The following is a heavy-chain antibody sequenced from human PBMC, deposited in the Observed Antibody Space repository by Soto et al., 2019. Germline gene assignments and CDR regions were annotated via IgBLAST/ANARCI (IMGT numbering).Heavy chain of an antibody. CDR2: ISNRGDT. J-gene: IGHJ3*02. D-gene: IGHD2-15*01. V-gene: IGHV3-66*01. Sequence: EVQLVESGGGLVQPGGSLRLSCKASGFIVSNTYVNWVRQAPGKGLEWVSVISNRGDTHYADSVRGRFSLSRDISDNTLHLQMNNLGVEDTAVYYCARGPRYCRGGSCSITGDAYDIWGQGTMVTVSS. CDR3: ARGPRYCRGGSCSITGDAYDI. CDR1: GFIVSNTY.